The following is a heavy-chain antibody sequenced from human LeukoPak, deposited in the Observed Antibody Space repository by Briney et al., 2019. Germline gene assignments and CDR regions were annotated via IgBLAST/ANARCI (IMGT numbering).Heavy chain of an antibody. V-gene: IGHV1-18*01. J-gene: IGHJ4*02. CDR1: GYTFTSYG. CDR3: ARDPHYYGPGSVDY. CDR2: ISAYNGNT. D-gene: IGHD3-10*01. Sequence: GASVKVSCKASGYTFTSYGISWVRQAPGQGLEWMGWISAYNGNTNYAQKLQGRVTMTTDTSTSTAYMELRSLRSDDTAVYYCARDPHYYGPGSVDYWGQGTLVTVSS.